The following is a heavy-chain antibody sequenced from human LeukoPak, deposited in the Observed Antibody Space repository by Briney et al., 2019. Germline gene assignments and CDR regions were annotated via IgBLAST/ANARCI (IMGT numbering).Heavy chain of an antibody. Sequence: ASETLSLTCTVSGGSISSYYWSWIRQPPGKGLEWIGYIYYSGSTNYNPSLKSRVTISVDTSKNQFSLKLSSVTAADTAVYYCARGGYYYDSSGYYFFDYWGQGTLVTVSS. J-gene: IGHJ4*02. CDR1: GGSISSYY. CDR3: ARGGYYYDSSGYYFFDY. V-gene: IGHV4-59*01. CDR2: IYYSGST. D-gene: IGHD3-22*01.